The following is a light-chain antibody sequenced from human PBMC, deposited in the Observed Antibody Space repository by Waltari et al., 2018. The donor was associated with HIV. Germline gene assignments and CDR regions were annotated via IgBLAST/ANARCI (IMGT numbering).Light chain of an antibody. Sequence: VLTQSPRFVSLSPGESAPLSCRASESFSTRYVAWYHEKPGQPPRLLIYGGYSRATGVPDRFRGSGSGRDFTLTINSLESDDFGVYHCQQYGNPPITFGGGTTVEI. V-gene: IGKV3-20*01. J-gene: IGKJ4*01. CDR2: GGY. CDR1: ESFSTRY. CDR3: QQYGNPPIT.